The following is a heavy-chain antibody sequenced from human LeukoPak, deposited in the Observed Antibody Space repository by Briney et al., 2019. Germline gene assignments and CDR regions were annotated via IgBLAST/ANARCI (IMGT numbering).Heavy chain of an antibody. CDR1: GYTFTSYD. Sequence: ASVKVSCKASGYTFTSYDINWVRQATGQGLERMGWMNPNSGNTGYAQKFQGRVTMTRNTSISTAYMELSSLRSEDTAVYYCARVAESSGYSGQFDYWGQGTLVTVSS. CDR3: ARVAESSGYSGQFDY. CDR2: MNPNSGNT. V-gene: IGHV1-8*01. J-gene: IGHJ4*02. D-gene: IGHD3-22*01.